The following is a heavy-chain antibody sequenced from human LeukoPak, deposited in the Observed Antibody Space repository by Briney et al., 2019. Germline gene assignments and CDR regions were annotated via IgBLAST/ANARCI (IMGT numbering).Heavy chain of an antibody. V-gene: IGHV3-30*02. CDR2: IRYDGSNK. J-gene: IGHJ4*02. D-gene: IGHD1-26*01. CDR1: GFTFSSYG. Sequence: GGSLRLSCAASGFTFSSYGMHWIRQAPGKGLEWVAFIRYDGSNKYYADSVKGRFTISRDNSKNTLYLQMNSLRAEDTAVYYCAREGGEWELLRTFDYWGQGTLVTVSS. CDR3: AREGGEWELLRTFDY.